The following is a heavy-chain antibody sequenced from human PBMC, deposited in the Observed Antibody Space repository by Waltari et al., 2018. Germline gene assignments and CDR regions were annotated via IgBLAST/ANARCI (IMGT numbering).Heavy chain of an antibody. J-gene: IGHJ4*02. CDR1: GGSFSGDY. CDR2: INHSGST. D-gene: IGHD3-10*01. CDR3: ARGPSTYYYGSGIVY. V-gene: IGHV4-34*01. Sequence: QVQLQQWGAGLLKPAETLSFTCAVYGGSFSGDYWSCIRQPPGKGLEWIGEINHSGSTNYNPSLKSRVTISVDTSKNQFSLKLSSVTAADTAVYYCARGPSTYYYGSGIVYWGQGTLVTVSS.